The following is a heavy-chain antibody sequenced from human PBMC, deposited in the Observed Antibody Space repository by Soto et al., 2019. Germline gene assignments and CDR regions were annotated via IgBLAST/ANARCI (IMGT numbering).Heavy chain of an antibody. V-gene: IGHV4-30-4*01. CDR3: ARVVTTFNWFDP. D-gene: IGHD4-4*01. CDR1: GGSISSGDYY. Sequence: NPSETLSLTCTVSGGSISSGDYYWSWIRQPPGKGLEWIGYIYYSGSTYYNPSLKSRVTISVDTSKNQFSLKLSSVTAADTAVYYCARVVTTFNWFDPWGQGTLVTVSS. J-gene: IGHJ5*02. CDR2: IYYSGST.